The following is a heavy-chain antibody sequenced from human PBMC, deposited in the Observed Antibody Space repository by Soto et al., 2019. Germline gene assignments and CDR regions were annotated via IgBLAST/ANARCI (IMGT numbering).Heavy chain of an antibody. CDR3: ATLMTVTGPGWGRASEY. Sequence: GGSLRLSCATSGFNFNNYAMSWVRQAPGERLEWVSFISSSGGTTYYADSVKGRFTISRDNSRNTVFLQMNTLGAEDTAIYYCATLMTVTGPGWGRASEYWGQGTRVTVLL. J-gene: IGHJ4*02. CDR1: GFNFNNYA. CDR2: ISSSGGTT. D-gene: IGHD6-19*01. V-gene: IGHV3-23*01.